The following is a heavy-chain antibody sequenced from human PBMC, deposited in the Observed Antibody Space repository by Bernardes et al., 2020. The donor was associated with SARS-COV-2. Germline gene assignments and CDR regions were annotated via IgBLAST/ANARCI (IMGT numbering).Heavy chain of an antibody. CDR1: GGSISSYY. Sequence: SETLSLTCTVSGGSISSYYWSWIRQPPGKGLEWIGYIYYSGSTNYNPSLKSRVTISVDTSKNQLSLKLSSVTAADTAVYYCSRGPALYDSSGYPDVLAWFDPWGQGTLVTVSS. CDR3: SRGPALYDSSGYPDVLAWFDP. V-gene: IGHV4-59*01. CDR2: IYYSGST. D-gene: IGHD3-22*01. J-gene: IGHJ5*02.